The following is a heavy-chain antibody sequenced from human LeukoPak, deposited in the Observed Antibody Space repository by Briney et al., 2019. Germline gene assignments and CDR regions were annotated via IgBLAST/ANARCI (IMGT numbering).Heavy chain of an antibody. CDR2: IKQDGSEK. CDR3: ARELRNNWFDP. J-gene: IGHJ5*02. CDR1: GFTFSSYW. V-gene: IGHV3-7*03. Sequence: GGSLRLSCAASGFTFSSYWMSWVRQAPGKGLEWVANIKQDGSEKYYVDSVKGRFTISRDNAKNSLYLQMNSLRAEDAAVYYCARELRNNWFDPWGQGTLVTVSS.